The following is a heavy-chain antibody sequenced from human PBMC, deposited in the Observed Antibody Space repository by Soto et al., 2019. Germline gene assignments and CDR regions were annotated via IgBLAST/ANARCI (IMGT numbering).Heavy chain of an antibody. D-gene: IGHD3-22*01. Sequence: GGSLRLSCAASGFNFGYYAMFWFRQAPGKGLEWVSTIYAAGGSKYYAGSVKGRFTISRDNSRDTLFLQMDSLTSEDTAVYYCAGLYHYDSSGYYDYWGQGTLVTVSS. CDR1: GFNFGYYA. CDR2: IYAAGGSK. V-gene: IGHV3-23*01. J-gene: IGHJ4*02. CDR3: AGLYHYDSSGYYDY.